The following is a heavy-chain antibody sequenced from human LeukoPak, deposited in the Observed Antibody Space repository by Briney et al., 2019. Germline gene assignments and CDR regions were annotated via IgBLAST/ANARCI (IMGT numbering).Heavy chain of an antibody. CDR2: ISSSGSTI. V-gene: IGHV3-11*01. CDR1: GFTFSDYY. CDR3: AKASTFGELNRPFDY. D-gene: IGHD3-10*01. J-gene: IGHJ4*02. Sequence: PGGSLRLSCAASGFTFSDYYMSWIRQAPGKGLEWVSYISSSGSTIYYSDSVKGRFTISRDNSKNTLFLQMNSLRAEDTAVYYCAKASTFGELNRPFDYWGQGTLVTVSS.